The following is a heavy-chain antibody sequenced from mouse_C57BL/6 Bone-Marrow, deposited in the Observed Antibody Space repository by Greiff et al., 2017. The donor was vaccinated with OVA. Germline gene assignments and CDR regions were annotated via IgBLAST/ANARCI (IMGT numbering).Heavy chain of an antibody. J-gene: IGHJ2*01. CDR3: AREGNTGCFDY. Sequence: QVQLQQSGAELARPGASVTLSCKASGYTFTSYGISWVKQSTGQGLEWIGELYTRSGNTNYNEKFKGKATLTADKSSSTASMELRSLTSEYSAVYFCAREGNTGCFDYWGQGTTLTVSS. CDR1: GYTFTSYG. V-gene: IGHV1-81*01. CDR2: LYTRSGNT.